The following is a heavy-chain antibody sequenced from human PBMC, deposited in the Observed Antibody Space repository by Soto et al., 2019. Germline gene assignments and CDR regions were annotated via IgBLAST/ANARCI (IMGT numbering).Heavy chain of an antibody. CDR1: CGSMNPLY. V-gene: IGHV4-59*01. Sequence: PSETLSLTFTVSCGSMNPLYWSWVLQPPGEGLEWIGYLYYSVNTTYNPSLKSRVTISVDASQNQVSLRLTSVTAADTAVYYCARVGGVAARTFDYWGQGTVVTVSS. D-gene: IGHD2-15*01. J-gene: IGHJ4*02. CDR2: LYYSVNT. CDR3: ARVGGVAARTFDY.